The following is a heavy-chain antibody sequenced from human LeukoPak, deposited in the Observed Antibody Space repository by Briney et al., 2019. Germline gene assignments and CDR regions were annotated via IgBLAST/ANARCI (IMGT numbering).Heavy chain of an antibody. CDR3: ASGIAVAGRGYYYYYYMDV. CDR1: GFTFSSYE. V-gene: IGHV3-48*03. J-gene: IGHJ6*03. Sequence: GGSLRLSCAASGFTFSSYEMNWVRQAPGKGLEWVSYISSSGSTIYYADSVKGRFTISRDNAKNSLYLQMNSLRAEDTAVYYCASGIAVAGRGYYYYYYMDVWGKGTTVTVSS. D-gene: IGHD6-19*01. CDR2: ISSSGSTI.